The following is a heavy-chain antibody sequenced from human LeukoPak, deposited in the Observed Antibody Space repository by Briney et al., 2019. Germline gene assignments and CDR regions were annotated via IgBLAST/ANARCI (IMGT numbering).Heavy chain of an antibody. J-gene: IGHJ4*02. Sequence: GESLKISFKGSGYSFSSYWIGWVRRMPGKGLEWMGIIFPGDSDTRYSPSFQGQVTISADKSISTAYLQWSSLKASDTAMYYCARHVSWGYGDYVDCWGQGILVTVSS. CDR2: IFPGDSDT. D-gene: IGHD4-17*01. V-gene: IGHV5-51*01. CDR1: GYSFSSYW. CDR3: ARHVSWGYGDYVDC.